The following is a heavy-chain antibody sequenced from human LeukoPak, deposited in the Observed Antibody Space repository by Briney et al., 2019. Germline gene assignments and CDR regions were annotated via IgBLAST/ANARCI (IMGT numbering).Heavy chain of an antibody. Sequence: GASVKVSCKASGYTFTSYGISWVRQAPGQGLEWMAWINPYNGNTNYAQNLQGRVTVATDTSTSTAYMELRSLRSDDTAVYYCARDRSDSGDYVLLDRWGQGTLATVSS. CDR3: ARDRSDSGDYVLLDR. V-gene: IGHV1-18*01. J-gene: IGHJ5*02. D-gene: IGHD4-17*01. CDR2: INPYNGNT. CDR1: GYTFTSYG.